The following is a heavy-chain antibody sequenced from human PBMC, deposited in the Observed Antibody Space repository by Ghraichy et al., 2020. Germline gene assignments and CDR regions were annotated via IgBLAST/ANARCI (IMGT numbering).Heavy chain of an antibody. V-gene: IGHV4-59*01. Sequence: SETLSLTFTVSGGSISSYYWSWIRQPPGKGLEWIGYIYYSGSTNYNPSLKSRVTISVDTSKNQFSLNLSSVTAADTAVYYCAKVRREGAHHYFDYWGRGTLVTVSS. CDR2: IYYSGST. CDR1: GGSISSYY. J-gene: IGHJ4*02. CDR3: AKVRREGAHHYFDY.